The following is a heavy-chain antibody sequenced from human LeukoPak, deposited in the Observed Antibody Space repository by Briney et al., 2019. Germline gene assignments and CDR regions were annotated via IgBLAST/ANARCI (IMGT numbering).Heavy chain of an antibody. CDR1: RFSIRNFG. V-gene: IGHV3-23*05. CDR2: IDNNGTRT. CDR3: ASDPQYDDFYV. Sequence: RGSLRLSCTVSRFSIRNFGMAWVRQAPGKGLEWVSTIDNNGTRTHYADSVKGRITISTDNTKNTVYLHMNLPRDADTAIYYCASDPQYDDFYVWGQGTMVTVSS. J-gene: IGHJ3*01.